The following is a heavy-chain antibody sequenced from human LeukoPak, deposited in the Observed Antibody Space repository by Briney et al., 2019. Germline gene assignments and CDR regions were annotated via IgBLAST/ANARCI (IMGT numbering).Heavy chain of an antibody. Sequence: PSETLSLTCAVHGASFSGFFWSWIRQSPGKGLEFIGEISYEGSTNYKPSLNSRVTISVDTSKNQFSLKLSSVTAADTAAFYCAANRDGYKLPHYWGQGILVTVSS. CDR2: ISYEGST. J-gene: IGHJ4*02. D-gene: IGHD5-24*01. V-gene: IGHV4-34*01. CDR1: GASFSGFF. CDR3: AANRDGYKLPHY.